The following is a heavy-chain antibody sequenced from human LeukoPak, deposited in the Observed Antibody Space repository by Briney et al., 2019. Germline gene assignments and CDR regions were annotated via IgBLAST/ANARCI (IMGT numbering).Heavy chain of an antibody. Sequence: ASVEVSYKASGYTFTSYAMHWVRQMPGKGLEWMGIIYPGDSDTRYSPSFQGQVTISADKSISTAYLQWSSLKASDTAMYYCARRAYCSGGSCYFDYWGQGTLVTVSS. CDR1: GYTFTSYA. J-gene: IGHJ4*02. V-gene: IGHV5-51*01. D-gene: IGHD2-15*01. CDR3: ARRAYCSGGSCYFDY. CDR2: IYPGDSDT.